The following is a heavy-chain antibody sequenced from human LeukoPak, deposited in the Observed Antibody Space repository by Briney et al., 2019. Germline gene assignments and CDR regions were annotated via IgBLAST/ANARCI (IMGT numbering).Heavy chain of an antibody. J-gene: IGHJ5*02. CDR1: GGSISSSSYY. CDR2: IYYSGST. D-gene: IGHD6-19*01. V-gene: IGHV4-39*01. Sequence: SETLSLTCTVSGGSISSSSYYWGWIRQPPRKGLEWIGSIYYSGSTYYNPSLKSRVTISVDTSKNLFSLKLSSVTAADTAVYYCARYSGWGNWFDPWGQGTLVTVSS. CDR3: ARYSGWGNWFDP.